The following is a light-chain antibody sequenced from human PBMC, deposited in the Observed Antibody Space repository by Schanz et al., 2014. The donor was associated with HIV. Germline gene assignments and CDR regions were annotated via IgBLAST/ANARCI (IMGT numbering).Light chain of an antibody. J-gene: IGLJ2*01. CDR2: DVS. V-gene: IGLV2-14*03. Sequence: QSALTQPASVSGSPGQSITISCTGTSSDVDDFNYISWYQQHPGKAPQLMIYDVSNRPSGVSNRFSGSKSGNTASLTISGLQAEDETDYYCSSYTSSSTVLFGGGTKLTVL. CDR3: SSYTSSSTVL. CDR1: SSDVDDFNY.